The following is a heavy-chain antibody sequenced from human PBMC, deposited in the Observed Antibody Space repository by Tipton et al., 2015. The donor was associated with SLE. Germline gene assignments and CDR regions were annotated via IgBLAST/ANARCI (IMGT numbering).Heavy chain of an antibody. Sequence: TLSLTCAVYGVPFSGYYWSWIRQPPGQGLEWIGEINRSGSTNQNTSLKSRVTISVDASKNHFSLKLSSVTAADTAVYYCARRPDGFDIWGQGTMVIVSS. CDR1: GVPFSGYY. J-gene: IGHJ3*02. CDR2: INRSGST. CDR3: ARRPDGFDI. V-gene: IGHV4-34*01.